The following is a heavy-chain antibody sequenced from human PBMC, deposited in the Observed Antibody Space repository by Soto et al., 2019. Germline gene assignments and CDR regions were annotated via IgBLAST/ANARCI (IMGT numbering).Heavy chain of an antibody. CDR1: GGSISSYY. J-gene: IGHJ4*02. CDR3: ARLAATTASSYFDD. D-gene: IGHD4-17*01. V-gene: IGHV4-59*01. Sequence: SETLSLTCTVSGGSISSYYWSWIRQPPGKGLEWIGYIYYSGSTNYNPSLKSRVTISVDTSKNQFSLKLSSVTAADTAMYYCARLAATTASSYFDDWGQGTLVTVSS. CDR2: IYYSGST.